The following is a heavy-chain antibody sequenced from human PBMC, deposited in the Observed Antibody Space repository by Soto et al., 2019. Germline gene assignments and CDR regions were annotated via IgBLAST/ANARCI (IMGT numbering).Heavy chain of an antibody. V-gene: IGHV4-39*02. J-gene: IGHJ5*02. CDR2: IHYSGST. Sequence: SETLSLTCRVSGDSISDTIYYWGWIRQPPGKGLEWIGSIHYSGSTQFHPSLKSRATISVDTSKNEFSLRLSSVTAADTALYYCAKDLTRQLAYWLDPWGQGTQVTVSS. CDR1: GDSISDTIYY. CDR3: AKDLTRQLAYWLDP. D-gene: IGHD6-6*01.